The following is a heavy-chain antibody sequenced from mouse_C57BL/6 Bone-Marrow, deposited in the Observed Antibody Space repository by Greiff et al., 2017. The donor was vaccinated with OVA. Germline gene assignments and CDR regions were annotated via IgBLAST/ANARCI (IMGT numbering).Heavy chain of an antibody. CDR2: ITSDGGST. CDR1: EYEFPSHD. D-gene: IGHD2-12*01. CDR3: ARHEPALRLNY. J-gene: IGHJ2*01. V-gene: IGHV5-2*03. Sequence: EVKLEESGGGLVQPGESLKLSCESNEYEFPSHDMSWVRKTPEKRLELVAAITSDGGSTYYPDTMERRFIISRDNTKKTLYLQMSSLRSEDTALYDCARHEPALRLNYWGQGTTLTVSS.